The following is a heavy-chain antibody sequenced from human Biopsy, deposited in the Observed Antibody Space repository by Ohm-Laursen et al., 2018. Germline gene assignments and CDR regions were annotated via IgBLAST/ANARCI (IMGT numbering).Heavy chain of an antibody. CDR3: ARDPLNGHKHFDY. V-gene: IGHV1-2*02. CDR1: SYTFTDYN. D-gene: IGHD2-8*01. Sequence: DSVKVSCQASSYTFTDYNIHWMRQAPGQGLEWLGYINCKTGATNYAQKFQGTATMTRDTSISTAYLALGSLRSADTAIYYCARDPLNGHKHFDYWGQGSLVAVSS. CDR2: INCKTGAT. J-gene: IGHJ4*02.